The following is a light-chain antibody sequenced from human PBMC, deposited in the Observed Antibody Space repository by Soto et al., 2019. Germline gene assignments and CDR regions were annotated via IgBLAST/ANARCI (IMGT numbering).Light chain of an antibody. CDR2: DAS. V-gene: IGKV3-11*01. Sequence: EIVLTQSPATLSLSPGERATLSCRASPSVSSYLAWYQQKPGQAPRLRIFDASNRATGIPARFSGSGSETDFTLTISSLEPEDFAVYYGQQRSNWPLTFGGGTKVEIK. J-gene: IGKJ4*01. CDR3: QQRSNWPLT. CDR1: PSVSSY.